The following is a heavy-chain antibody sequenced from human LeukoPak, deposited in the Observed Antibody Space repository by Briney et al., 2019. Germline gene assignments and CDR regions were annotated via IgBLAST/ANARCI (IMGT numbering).Heavy chain of an antibody. D-gene: IGHD2-8*01. CDR1: GFTFSNYW. J-gene: IGHJ6*03. CDR2: INNDGNST. Sequence: GGSLRLSCAASGFTFSNYWMHWVRQAPGKGLVWVSRINNDGNSTSFADSVKGRFAISRDNAKSTLFPQMNSLRAEDTAVYYCARGGVHGYNFYYYMDVWGKGTTVTVSS. CDR3: ARGGVHGYNFYYYMDV. V-gene: IGHV3-74*01.